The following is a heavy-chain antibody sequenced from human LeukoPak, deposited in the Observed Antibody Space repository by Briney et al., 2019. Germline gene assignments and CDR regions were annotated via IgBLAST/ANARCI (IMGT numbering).Heavy chain of an antibody. CDR1: GFTFDDYA. Sequence: GRSLRLSCAASGFTFDDYAMHWVRQAPGKGLEWVSGISWNSGSIGYADSVKGRFTISRDNAKNSLYLQMNSLRAEDTAVYYCARDLRHGSHQCFDYWGQGTLVTVSS. CDR2: ISWNSGSI. CDR3: ARDLRHGSHQCFDY. D-gene: IGHD1-1*01. J-gene: IGHJ4*02. V-gene: IGHV3-9*01.